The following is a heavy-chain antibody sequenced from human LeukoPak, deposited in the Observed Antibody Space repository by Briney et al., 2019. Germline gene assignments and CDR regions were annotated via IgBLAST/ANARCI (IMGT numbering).Heavy chain of an antibody. CDR1: GGSFSGYY. D-gene: IGHD3-3*01. Sequence: SETLSLTCAVYGGSFSGYYWSWIRQPPGKGLEWIGEINHSGSTNYNPSLKSRVTISVDTSKNQFSLKLSSVTAADTAVYYCARLNPVRFFGVVKPLYYFDYWGQGTPVTVSS. J-gene: IGHJ4*02. CDR3: ARLNPVRFFGVVKPLYYFDY. CDR2: INHSGST. V-gene: IGHV4-34*01.